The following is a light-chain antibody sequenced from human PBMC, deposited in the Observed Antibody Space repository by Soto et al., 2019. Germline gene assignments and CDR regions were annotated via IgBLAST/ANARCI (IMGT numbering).Light chain of an antibody. CDR3: QQYNGYPHT. V-gene: IGKV1-5*03. J-gene: IGKJ2*01. CDR1: QSISTG. CDR2: KAS. Sequence: DIQMTQSPSTLSASVGDRVTITGRASQSISTGMAWYQQKRGKAPKLLVYKASSLRNGVPSSLSGSGSGTEYTLTIYSLQPDDFASYYCQQYNGYPHTFGQGTKLEIK.